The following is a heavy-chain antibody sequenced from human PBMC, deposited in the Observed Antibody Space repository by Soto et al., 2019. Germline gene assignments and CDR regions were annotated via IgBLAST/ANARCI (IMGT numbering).Heavy chain of an antibody. D-gene: IGHD2-8*01. J-gene: IGHJ4*02. CDR2: ISWNSGSI. Sequence: PGGSLRLSCAASGFTFDDYAMHWVRQAPGKGLEWVSGISWNSGSIGYADSVKGRFTISGDNAKNSLYLQMNSRRAEDTALYYCAKDHGPRGVSATDYWGQGTLVTVSS. V-gene: IGHV3-9*01. CDR1: GFTFDDYA. CDR3: AKDHGPRGVSATDY.